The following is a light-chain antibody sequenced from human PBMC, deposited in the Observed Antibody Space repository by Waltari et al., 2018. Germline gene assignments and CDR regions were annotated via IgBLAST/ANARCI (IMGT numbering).Light chain of an antibody. J-gene: IGKJ4*01. CDR1: QSFFTSP. Sequence: EIVLTPSPGTLSLSPGESAPLSCRASQSFFTSPLAWYQHKPGQAPRLLIYGVSSRATGIPDRFSGGGSGTDFTLTIRRVEPEDFAVYYCQQYGRSPRLTFGGGTKVEIK. CDR3: QQYGRSPRLT. V-gene: IGKV3-20*01. CDR2: GVS.